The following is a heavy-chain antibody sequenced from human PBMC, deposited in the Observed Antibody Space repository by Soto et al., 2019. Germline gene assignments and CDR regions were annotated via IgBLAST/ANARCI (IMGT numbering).Heavy chain of an antibody. CDR1: GYRFTTYW. D-gene: IGHD1-26*01. V-gene: IGHV5-10-1*01. CDR3: ARVGATTLHYFDS. J-gene: IGHJ4*02. CDR2: IEPRDSYT. Sequence: GESLKISCDVSGYRFTTYWLTWVLQVPGKGLECLGRIEPRDSYTNYGPSFQCHVTISVDKSINTAYLQWNSLKASDTAIYYCARVGATTLHYFDSWGQGTLVTVSS.